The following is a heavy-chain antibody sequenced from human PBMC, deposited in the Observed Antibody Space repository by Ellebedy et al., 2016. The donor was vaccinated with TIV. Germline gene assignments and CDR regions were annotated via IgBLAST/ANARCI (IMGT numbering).Heavy chain of an antibody. CDR2: IYPGYSDT. V-gene: IGHV5-51*01. D-gene: IGHD2-2*01. J-gene: IGHJ4*02. Sequence: GESLKISXKGSGYSFTSYWIGWVRQMPGKGLEWMGIIYPGYSDTRYSPSFQGQVTISADKSISTAYLQWSSLKASDTAMYYCASLSCSSTSCTSDLTFDYWGQGTLVTVSS. CDR1: GYSFTSYW. CDR3: ASLSCSSTSCTSDLTFDY.